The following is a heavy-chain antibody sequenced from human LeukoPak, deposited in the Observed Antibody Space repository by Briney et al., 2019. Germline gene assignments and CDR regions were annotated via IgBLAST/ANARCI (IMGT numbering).Heavy chain of an antibody. CDR2: IYYSGST. J-gene: IGHJ6*03. D-gene: IGHD2-8*01. V-gene: IGHV4-59*08. CDR1: GGSISSYY. Sequence: SGTLSLTCTVSGGSISSYYWSWIRQPPGKGLEWIGYIYYSGSTNYNPSLKSRVTISVDTSKNQFSLKLSSVTAADTAVYYCARRIVLMVYAGYYYYMDVWGKGTTVTVSS. CDR3: ARRIVLMVYAGYYYYMDV.